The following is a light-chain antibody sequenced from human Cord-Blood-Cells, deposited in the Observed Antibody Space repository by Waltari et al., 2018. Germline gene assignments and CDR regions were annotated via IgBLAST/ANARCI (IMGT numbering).Light chain of an antibody. J-gene: IGKJ3*01. V-gene: IGKV1-39*01. Sequence: DIQMTQSPSSLSASVGDRVTITCRASQSISSYLNWYQQKPGKAPKLLIYAASSLQSGVPSRFSVSGSGTYFTLTISSLQPEDFATYYCQQSYSTPFTFGPGTKVDIK. CDR1: QSISSY. CDR3: QQSYSTPFT. CDR2: AAS.